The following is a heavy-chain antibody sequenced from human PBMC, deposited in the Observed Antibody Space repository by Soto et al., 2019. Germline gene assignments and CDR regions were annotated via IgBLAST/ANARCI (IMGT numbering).Heavy chain of an antibody. Sequence: PSETLSLTCAVSGYSISSGYYWCFIRQPPGKGLEWIGSIYHSGSTYYNPSLKSRVTISVDTSKNQFSLKLSSVTAADTAVYYCARASPVLRFFDYWGQGTLVTVSS. CDR3: ARASPVLRFFDY. V-gene: IGHV4-38-2*01. CDR2: IYHSGST. J-gene: IGHJ4*02. CDR1: GYSISSGYY. D-gene: IGHD3-3*01.